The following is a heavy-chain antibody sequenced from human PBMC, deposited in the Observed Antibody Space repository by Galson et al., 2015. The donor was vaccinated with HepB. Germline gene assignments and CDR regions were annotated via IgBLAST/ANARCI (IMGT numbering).Heavy chain of an antibody. V-gene: IGHV1-18*01. CDR1: EFDFNKYG. J-gene: IGHJ6*02. CDR2: VSGYDGSA. CDR3: ARDSRLELQLNNYYSYGMDV. D-gene: IGHD1-7*01. Sequence: SVKVSCKASEFDFNKYGLSWVRQAPGQGLEWMGWVSGYDGSANYAPQFQGRVTMTTQTSTGTAFMEMRSLRSDDTAVYYCARDSRLELQLNNYYSYGMDVWGQGTAVVVS.